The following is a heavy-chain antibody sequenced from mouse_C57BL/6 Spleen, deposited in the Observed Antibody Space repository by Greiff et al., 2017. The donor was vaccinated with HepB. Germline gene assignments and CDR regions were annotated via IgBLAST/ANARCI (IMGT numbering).Heavy chain of an antibody. CDR1: GYTFTSYW. CDR3: ARSNYYDYDGIAY. J-gene: IGHJ3*01. D-gene: IGHD2-4*01. CDR2: IDPSDSYT. Sequence: VQLQQPGAELVMPGASVKLSCKASGYTFTSYWMHWVKQRPGQGLEWIGEIDPSDSYTNYNQKFKGKTTLTVDKSSSTAYMQLSSLTSEDSAVYYCARSNYYDYDGIAYWGQGTLVTVSA. V-gene: IGHV1-69*01.